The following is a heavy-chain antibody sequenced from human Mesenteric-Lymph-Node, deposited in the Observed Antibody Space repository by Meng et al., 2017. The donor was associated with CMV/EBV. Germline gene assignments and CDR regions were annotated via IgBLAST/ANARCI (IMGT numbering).Heavy chain of an antibody. CDR1: GFTLSNYA. CDR2: ISDDGRNK. V-gene: IGHV3-30*04. CDR3: ARALRDGAFDI. Sequence: GGSLRLSCAGAGFTLSNYAMQWVRHTPGKGLEWVAVISDDGRNKYYADSVKGRFTISRDDSKNTMYLQMNSLRAEDTTIYYCARALRDGAFDIWGQGTVVTVSS. D-gene: IGHD3-16*01. J-gene: IGHJ3*02.